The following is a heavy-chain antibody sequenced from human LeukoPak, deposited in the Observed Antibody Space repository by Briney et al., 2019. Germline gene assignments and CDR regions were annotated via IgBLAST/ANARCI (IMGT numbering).Heavy chain of an antibody. CDR2: INPSGGST. D-gene: IGHD6-6*01. CDR3: ARGSSSAFLDY. J-gene: IGHJ4*02. V-gene: IGHV1-46*01. CDR1: GYTFTSYY. Sequence: ASVKASCKASGYTFTSYYMHWVRQAPGQGLEWMGIINPSGGSTSYAQKFQGRVTITRDTSASTAYMELSSLRSEDMAVYYCARGSSSAFLDYWGQGTLVTVSS.